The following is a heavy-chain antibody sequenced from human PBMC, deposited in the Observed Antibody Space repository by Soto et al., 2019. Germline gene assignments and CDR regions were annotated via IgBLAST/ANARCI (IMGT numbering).Heavy chain of an antibody. CDR3: ARAPPRGIAAPGTWGSGMDV. CDR2: ISYNGIDE. D-gene: IGHD6-13*01. V-gene: IGHV3-30-3*01. J-gene: IGHJ6*02. Sequence: VGSLRLSCAASGFSFSSYALYWVRQAPGKGLEWVALISYNGIDEYYADSVKGRFTISRDSSTNTLSLQMNSLRGEDTAVYYFARAPPRGIAAPGTWGSGMDVWGQGTTVTV. CDR1: GFSFSSYA.